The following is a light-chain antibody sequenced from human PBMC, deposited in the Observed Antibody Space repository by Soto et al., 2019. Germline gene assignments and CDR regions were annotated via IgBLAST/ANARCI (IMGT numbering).Light chain of an antibody. CDR2: GAS. CDR1: QSVSTSY. Sequence: EIVLTQSPGTLSLSPGERATLSCRASQSVSTSYLAWYQQKPGQAPRLLIYGASSRATGIPDRFSGSGSGADFTLTISRLEPEYFAVYYCQQYGSVPLTFGGGTKVEIK. CDR3: QQYGSVPLT. V-gene: IGKV3-20*01. J-gene: IGKJ4*01.